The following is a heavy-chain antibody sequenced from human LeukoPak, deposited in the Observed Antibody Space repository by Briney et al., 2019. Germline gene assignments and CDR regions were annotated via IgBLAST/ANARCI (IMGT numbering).Heavy chain of an antibody. J-gene: IGHJ4*02. CDR2: IKQDGSEK. D-gene: IGHD6-19*01. V-gene: IGHV3-7*03. CDR3: ARDREYSSGWYYGY. Sequence: GGSLRLSCVASGFPFGSYWMTWVRQAPGKGLEWVASIKQDGSEKYYVDSVKGRFTISRDNAKNSLYLQMNSLRAEDTAVYYCARDREYSSGWYYGYWGQGTLVTVSS. CDR1: GFPFGSYW.